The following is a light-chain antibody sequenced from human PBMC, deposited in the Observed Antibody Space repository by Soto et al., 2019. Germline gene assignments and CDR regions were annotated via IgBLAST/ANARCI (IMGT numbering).Light chain of an antibody. J-gene: IGLJ2*01. CDR2: DVS. CDR3: SSYTISSTVV. V-gene: IGLV2-14*01. Sequence: QSALTQPASVSGSPGQSITISCTGTSSDVGGYNYVSWYQQHPGKAPKLMIYDVSNRPSELSNRFSGSKSGNTASLTISGLLAEDEADYYCSSYTISSTVVFGGGTKVTVL. CDR1: SSDVGGYNY.